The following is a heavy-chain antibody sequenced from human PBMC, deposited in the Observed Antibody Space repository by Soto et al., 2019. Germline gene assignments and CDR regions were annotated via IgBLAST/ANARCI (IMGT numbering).Heavy chain of an antibody. CDR2: IYYSGST. J-gene: IGHJ4*02. CDR1: GGYIRSGDYY. D-gene: IGHD5-12*01. CDR3: ARDPSGYDIFDY. Sequence: PSETQSLTCTVSGGYIRSGDYYWSWIRQPPGKGLEWIGYIYYSGSTYYNPSLKSRVTISVDTSKNQFSLKLSSVTAVDTAVYYCARDPSGYDIFDYWGQGTLVTVSS. V-gene: IGHV4-30-4*01.